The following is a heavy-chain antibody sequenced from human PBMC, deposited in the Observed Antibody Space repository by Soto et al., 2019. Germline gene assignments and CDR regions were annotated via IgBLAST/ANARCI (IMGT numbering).Heavy chain of an antibody. J-gene: IGHJ6*02. CDR2: TYYRSKWYN. CDR1: GDSVSSNSAA. Sequence: SQTLSLTCVISGDSVSSNSAAWNWIRQSPSRGLEWLGRTYYRSKWYNDYAVSVKSRITINPDTSKNQFSLQLNSVTPEDTAVYYCAREGSYYYGSGSYYNGPQYYGMDVWGQGTTVTVSS. D-gene: IGHD3-10*01. CDR3: AREGSYYYGSGSYYNGPQYYGMDV. V-gene: IGHV6-1*01.